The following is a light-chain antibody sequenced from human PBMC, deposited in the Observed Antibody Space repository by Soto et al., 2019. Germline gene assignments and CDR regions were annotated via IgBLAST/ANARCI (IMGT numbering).Light chain of an antibody. V-gene: IGLV1-44*01. Sequence: QSVLTQPPSASGTPGQRVTSSCSGSSSNIGSNTVNWYQQIPGTAPKLLIYSNNQRPSGVPDRFSGSKSGTSASLAISGLQSEDEADYYCAAWDDSLNAVVFGGGTKLTVL. J-gene: IGLJ2*01. CDR1: SSNIGSNT. CDR3: AAWDDSLNAVV. CDR2: SNN.